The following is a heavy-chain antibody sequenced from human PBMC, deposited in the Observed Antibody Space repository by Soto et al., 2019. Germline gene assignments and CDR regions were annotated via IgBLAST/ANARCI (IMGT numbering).Heavy chain of an antibody. V-gene: IGHV1-69*01. J-gene: IGHJ6*02. Sequence: QVQLVQSGAEVKKPGSSVKVSCKASGGTFSSYAISWVRQAPGQGLEWMGGIISIFGTANYAQKFQDRVTITADESTSTAYMELSRLRSEDTAVYYCGRTPYYCYGMDVWGQGTTGTVS. CDR1: GGTFSSYA. CDR3: GRTPYYCYGMDV. D-gene: IGHD2-2*01. CDR2: IISIFGTA.